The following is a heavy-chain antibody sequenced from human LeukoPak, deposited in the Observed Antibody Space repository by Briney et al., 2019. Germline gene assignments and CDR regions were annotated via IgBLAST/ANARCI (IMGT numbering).Heavy chain of an antibody. Sequence: PGGSLRLSCTASGFSFSGHWMHWARQLPGKGLVWVSRISPTGSTTSYADSVKGRFTISRDNSKNTRYLQMNSLRAEDTAVYYCAKNSKPSSFDYWGQGTLVTVSS. D-gene: IGHD2/OR15-2a*01. CDR1: GFSFSGHW. J-gene: IGHJ4*02. CDR3: AKNSKPSSFDY. CDR2: ISPTGSTT. V-gene: IGHV3-74*01.